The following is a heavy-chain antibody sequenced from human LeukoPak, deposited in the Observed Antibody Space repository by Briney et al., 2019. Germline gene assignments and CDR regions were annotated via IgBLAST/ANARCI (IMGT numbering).Heavy chain of an antibody. CDR2: ITTSDGNT. J-gene: IGHJ4*02. CDR3: AKDGGLWVSAHWGDS. Sequence: PGTSLRLSCAASGFTFSSYTMSWVRQAPGKGLEWVSTITTSDGNTYYADSVKGRFTVSRDNSKNTLFLQMNGLRAEDTAVYYCAKDGGLWVSAHWGDSWGRGTLVTVSS. V-gene: IGHV3-23*01. D-gene: IGHD7-27*01. CDR1: GFTFSSYT.